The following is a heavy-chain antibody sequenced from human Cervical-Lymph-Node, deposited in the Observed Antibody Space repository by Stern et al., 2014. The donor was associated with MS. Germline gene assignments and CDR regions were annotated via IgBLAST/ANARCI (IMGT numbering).Heavy chain of an antibody. CDR2: ISAYNCNT. J-gene: IGHJ5*02. V-gene: IGHV1-18*01. D-gene: IGHD3-3*01. Sequence: VQLVQSGAEVKKPGASVKVSCKASGYTFTSYGISWVRQAPGQGLEWMGWISAYNCNTNYAQKLQGRVTMTTDTSTSTAYMELRSLRSDDTAVYYCARVEAFKGYYDFWSGHNWFDPWGQGTLVTVSS. CDR1: GYTFTSYG. CDR3: ARVEAFKGYYDFWSGHNWFDP.